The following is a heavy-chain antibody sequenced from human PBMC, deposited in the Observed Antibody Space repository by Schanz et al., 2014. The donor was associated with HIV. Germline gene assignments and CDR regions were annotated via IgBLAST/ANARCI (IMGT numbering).Heavy chain of an antibody. CDR3: ARDGGEV. V-gene: IGHV3-7*01. D-gene: IGHD3-16*01. Sequence: EVQLVESGGGLVQPGGSLRLSCAASGFTFSRYWMTWVRQAPGKGLEWVANIKEDGSEKYHADSVKGRFTISRDNAKNSLVLQMEGLRAEDPAVYYCARDGGEVWGQGTTVTVSS. CDR1: GFTFSRYW. J-gene: IGHJ6*02. CDR2: IKEDGSEK.